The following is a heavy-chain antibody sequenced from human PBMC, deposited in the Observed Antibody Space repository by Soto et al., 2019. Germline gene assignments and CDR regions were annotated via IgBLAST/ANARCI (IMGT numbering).Heavy chain of an antibody. V-gene: IGHV5-10-1*01. J-gene: IGHJ6*02. D-gene: IGHD6-13*01. CDR1: GYSFTTYW. Sequence: GESLKISCKGSGYSFTTYWISWVRQMPGKGLEWMGRIDPSDSYTNYSPSFQGHVTISADKSISTAYLQWSSLKASDTAMYYCARLSHSSSWYSYYYGMDVWGHGTTVTVSS. CDR2: IDPSDSYT. CDR3: ARLSHSSSWYSYYYGMDV.